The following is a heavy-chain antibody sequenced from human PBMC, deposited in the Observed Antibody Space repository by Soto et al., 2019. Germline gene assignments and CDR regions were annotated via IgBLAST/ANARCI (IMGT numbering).Heavy chain of an antibody. CDR1: GLTFSSYV. CDR3: ANLGGGYCTSTDCPDY. D-gene: IGHD2-2*01. CDR2: ISYDDRNK. J-gene: IGHJ4*02. V-gene: IGHV3-30*18. Sequence: GGSLRLSCAASGLTFSSYVMHGVRQAPGKGLEWVAVISYDDRNKYYADSVKGRFTISRDNSKNTLYLQMNSLRAEDTAVYYCANLGGGYCTSTDCPDYWGQGTLVTVSS.